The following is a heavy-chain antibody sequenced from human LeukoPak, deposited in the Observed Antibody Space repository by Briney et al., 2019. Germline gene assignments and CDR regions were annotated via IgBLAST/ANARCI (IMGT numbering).Heavy chain of an antibody. D-gene: IGHD3-3*01. CDR3: ATDRGWRTSGYYLYYFEY. V-gene: IGHV3-7*01. CDR2: IKHDGSEK. CDR1: GFTFSSHW. J-gene: IGHJ4*02. Sequence: PGGSLRLSCAASGFTFSSHWMHWVRQAPGKGLEWVASIKHDGSEKYYVDSVRGRFTISRDNTKNSLYLQVSSLRAEDTAVYYCATDRGWRTSGYYLYYFEYWGQGTLVTFSS.